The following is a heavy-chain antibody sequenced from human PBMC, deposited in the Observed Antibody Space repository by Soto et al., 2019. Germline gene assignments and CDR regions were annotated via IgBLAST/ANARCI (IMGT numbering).Heavy chain of an antibody. CDR2: ISYDGSNK. D-gene: IGHD2-2*02. Sequence: GGSLRLSCAASGFTFSSYAMHWVRQAPGKGLEWVAVISYDGSNKYYADSVKGRFTISRDNSKNTLYLQMNSLRAEDTAVYYCARAPTAYCSSTSCYMGGDYYYGMDVWGQGTTVTVSS. CDR1: GFTFSSYA. CDR3: ARAPTAYCSSTSCYMGGDYYYGMDV. J-gene: IGHJ6*02. V-gene: IGHV3-30-3*01.